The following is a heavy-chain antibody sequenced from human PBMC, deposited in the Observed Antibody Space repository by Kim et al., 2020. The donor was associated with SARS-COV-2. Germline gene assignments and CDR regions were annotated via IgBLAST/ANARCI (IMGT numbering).Heavy chain of an antibody. CDR1: GFTFDDYA. V-gene: IGHV3-43*02. D-gene: IGHD2-15*01. CDR3: AKDRGYCSGGSCYGYYYYYMDV. CDR2: ISGDGGST. J-gene: IGHJ6*03. Sequence: GGSLRLSCAASGFTFDDYAMHWVRQAPGKGLEWVSLISGDGGSTYYADSVKGRFTISRDNSKNSLYLQMNSLRTEDTALYYCAKDRGYCSGGSCYGYYYYYMDVWGKGTTVTVSS.